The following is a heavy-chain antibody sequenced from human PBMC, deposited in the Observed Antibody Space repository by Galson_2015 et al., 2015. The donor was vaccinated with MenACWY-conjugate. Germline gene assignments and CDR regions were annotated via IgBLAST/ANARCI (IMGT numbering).Heavy chain of an antibody. CDR3: ARGSDYVWGSYRYTDSYNWFDP. J-gene: IGHJ5*02. V-gene: IGHV1-18*04. D-gene: IGHD3-16*02. Sequence: QSGAEVKKPGASVKVSCKASGYTFTSYGISWVRQAPGQGLEWMGWISAYNGNTNYAQKLQGRVTMTTDTSTSTAYMELRSLRSDDTAVYYCARGSDYVWGSYRYTDSYNWFDPWGQGTLVTVSS. CDR1: GYTFTSYG. CDR2: ISAYNGNT.